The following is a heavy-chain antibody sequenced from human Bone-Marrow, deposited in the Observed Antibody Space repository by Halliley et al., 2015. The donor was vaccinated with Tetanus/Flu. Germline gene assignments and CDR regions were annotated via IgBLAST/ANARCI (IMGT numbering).Heavy chain of an antibody. D-gene: IGHD2-15*01. J-gene: IGHJ6*02. Sequence: WLSLIYWDDDKRYGPSLKTRLTITKDTSKNQVVLTMTNMDPVDTATYYCAYRSGGKGYYYYGMDVWGQGTTVTVSS. V-gene: IGHV2-5*05. CDR2: IYWDDDK. CDR3: AYRSGGKGYYYYGMDV.